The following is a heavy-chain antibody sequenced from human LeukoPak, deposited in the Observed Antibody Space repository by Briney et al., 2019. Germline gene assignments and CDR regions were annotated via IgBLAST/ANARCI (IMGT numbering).Heavy chain of an antibody. CDR2: INHSGST. Sequence: SETLSLTCAVYGGSFSGYYWSWIRQPPGKGLEWIGEINHSGSTNYNPSLKSRVTISVDTSKNQFSLKLSSVTAADTAVYYCARDTRVRANFDYWGQGTLVTVSS. CDR1: GGSFSGYY. CDR3: ARDTRVRANFDY. D-gene: IGHD1-1*01. V-gene: IGHV4-34*01. J-gene: IGHJ4*02.